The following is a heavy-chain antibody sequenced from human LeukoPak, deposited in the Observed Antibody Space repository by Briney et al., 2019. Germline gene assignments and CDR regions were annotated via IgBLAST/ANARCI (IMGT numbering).Heavy chain of an antibody. J-gene: IGHJ4*02. V-gene: IGHV3-53*01. CDR3: ARAIQFGGYFDY. D-gene: IGHD2-15*01. CDR2: IFGAGTT. CDR1: GCTLSGDY. Sequence: GGSLRLSCAASGCTLSGDYMSWVRQAPGKGLEWVSVIFGAGTTYYADSVKGRFTISRDNSKNTLYLQMNSLRAEDMAVYYCARAIQFGGYFDYWGQGTLVTVST.